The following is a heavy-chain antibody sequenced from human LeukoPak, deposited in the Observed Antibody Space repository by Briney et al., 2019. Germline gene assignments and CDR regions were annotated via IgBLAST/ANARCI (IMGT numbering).Heavy chain of an antibody. CDR3: YGIRLGDGFQI. Sequence: PGGPLRLSCAASGFTVSNNYMGWVRQAPGKGLEWVSVIYSYGFTSYADSVKGRFTISRDNFKNTLYLQMNSLRAEDTAVYYCYGIRLGDGFQIWGQRTMVIVSS. J-gene: IGHJ3*02. CDR2: IYSYGFT. V-gene: IGHV3-53*01. D-gene: IGHD3-16*01. CDR1: GFTVSNNY.